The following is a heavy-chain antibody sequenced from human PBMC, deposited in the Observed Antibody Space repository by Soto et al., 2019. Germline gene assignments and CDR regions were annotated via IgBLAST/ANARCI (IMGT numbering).Heavy chain of an antibody. CDR3: GRDVGSITIFGEAVSVHLDY. V-gene: IGHV3-7*03. Sequence: GGSLRLSCAVSGFSFGTYWMSWVRQAPGKGLEWLASIKQDGSERYYLDSVKGRFTISRDNAKDSLSLQMNSLRGEDTASYYCGRDVGSITIFGEAVSVHLDYWGQGTLVTVSS. CDR2: IKQDGSER. J-gene: IGHJ4*02. D-gene: IGHD3-3*01. CDR1: GFSFGTYW.